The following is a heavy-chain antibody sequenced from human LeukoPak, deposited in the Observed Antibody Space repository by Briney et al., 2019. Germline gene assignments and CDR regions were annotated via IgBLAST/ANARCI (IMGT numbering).Heavy chain of an antibody. CDR3: ARGSTGTVGFDS. CDR2: INHSGST. D-gene: IGHD1-7*01. Sequence: PSETLSLTCAVYGGSFSGYYWSWIRQPPGKGLEWIGEINHSGSTNYNPSLKSRVTISVDTSKNQFSLKLTSVTAADTAVSYCARGSTGTVGFDSWGQGTLVTVSS. V-gene: IGHV4-34*01. CDR1: GGSFSGYY. J-gene: IGHJ4*02.